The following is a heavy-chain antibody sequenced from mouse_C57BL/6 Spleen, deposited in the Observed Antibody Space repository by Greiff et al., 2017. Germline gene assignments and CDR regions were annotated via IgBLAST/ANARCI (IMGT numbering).Heavy chain of an antibody. Sequence: QVQLQQPGAELVKPGASVKVSCKASGYTFTSYWMHWVKQRPGQGLEWIGRIHPSDSDTNYNQKFKGKATLTVDKSSSTAYMQLSSLTSEDSAVYYCAIGYDGSSANAMDYWGQGTSVTVSS. CDR1: GYTFTSYW. V-gene: IGHV1-74*01. D-gene: IGHD1-1*01. CDR2: IHPSDSDT. J-gene: IGHJ4*01. CDR3: AIGYDGSSANAMDY.